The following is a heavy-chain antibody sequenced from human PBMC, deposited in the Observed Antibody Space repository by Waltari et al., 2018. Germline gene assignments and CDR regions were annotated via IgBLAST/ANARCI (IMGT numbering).Heavy chain of an antibody. V-gene: IGHV4-61*02. CDR3: ARGPPSSGGRGIYYFDY. Sequence: QVQLQESGPGLVKPSQTLSLTCTVSGGSISSGSFSWSWIRQPAGKGLEWIGRIYTSGSTNYNPSLKSRVTISVDTSKNQFSLKLSSVTAADTAVYYCARGPPSSGGRGIYYFDYWGQGTLVTVSS. D-gene: IGHD6-19*01. J-gene: IGHJ4*02. CDR1: GGSISSGSFS. CDR2: IYTSGST.